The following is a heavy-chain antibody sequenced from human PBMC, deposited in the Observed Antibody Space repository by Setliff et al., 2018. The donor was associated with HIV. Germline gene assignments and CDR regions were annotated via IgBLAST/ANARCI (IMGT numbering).Heavy chain of an antibody. J-gene: IGHJ4*02. V-gene: IGHV3-53*01. CDR1: GFTVSRFY. Sequence: GGSLRLSCAASGFTVSRFYMSWVRQAPGKGLEWVSVIYSDGSSYYADSVRGRFTISRDNYKNTLYLQMNSLRPEDTAVYYCARDSPLSHFGYWGQGILVTVSS. CDR3: ARDSPLSHFGY. CDR2: IYSDGSS.